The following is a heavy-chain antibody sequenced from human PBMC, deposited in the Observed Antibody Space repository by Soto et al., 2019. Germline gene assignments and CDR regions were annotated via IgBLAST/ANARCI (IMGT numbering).Heavy chain of an antibody. V-gene: IGHV3-23*01. CDR2: ISDGGGST. CDR3: AKPYCGADCDLDF. J-gene: IGHJ4*02. Sequence: VGSLRLSCAASGFSFSSYAMSWVRQAPGKGLEWVSSISDGGGSTNYADSVRGRFTIARERSKNTLYLHMISLRAEDTAVYYCAKPYCGADCDLDFWGQGALVTV. CDR1: GFSFSSYA. D-gene: IGHD2-21*02.